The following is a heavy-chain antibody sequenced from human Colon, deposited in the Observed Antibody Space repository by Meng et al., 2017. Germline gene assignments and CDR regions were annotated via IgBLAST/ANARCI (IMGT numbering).Heavy chain of an antibody. J-gene: IGHJ4*02. Sequence: GESLKISCAASGFTFSADAMQWVRQAPGKGLEWVASISSDGSREFYADSVTGRFTISRDNSKTTLYLQMDSLRTEDTALYYCAKDQGVGGTLGLIDYWGQGTLVTVSS. D-gene: IGHD1-26*01. V-gene: IGHV3-30*04. CDR1: GFTFSADA. CDR2: ISSDGSRE. CDR3: AKDQGVGGTLGLIDY.